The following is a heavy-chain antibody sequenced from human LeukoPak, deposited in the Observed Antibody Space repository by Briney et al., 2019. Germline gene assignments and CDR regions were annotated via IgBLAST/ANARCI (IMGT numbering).Heavy chain of an antibody. J-gene: IGHJ5*02. V-gene: IGHV3-11*04. CDR3: AVRQAVIVAH. Sequence: GGSLRLSCAASGLTFSDYYMTWIRQAPGKGPEWISYTSSTGTNEYYADSVKGRFTISRDNAKNSLSLQMNSLRAEDTGVYYCAVRQAVIVAHWGQGTLVTVSS. CDR1: GLTFSDYY. D-gene: IGHD2-21*01. CDR2: TSSTGTNE.